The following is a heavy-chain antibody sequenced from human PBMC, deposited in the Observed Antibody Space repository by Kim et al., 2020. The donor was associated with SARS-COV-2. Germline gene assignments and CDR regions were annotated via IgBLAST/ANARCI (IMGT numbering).Heavy chain of an antibody. J-gene: IGHJ4*02. Sequence: YYVDSVKGRFTISRDNAKNSLCLQMNSLRAEDTAVYYCARVSPFGLLFDYRGQGTLVTVSS. D-gene: IGHD3-3*01. V-gene: IGHV3-7*01. CDR3: ARVSPFGLLFDY.